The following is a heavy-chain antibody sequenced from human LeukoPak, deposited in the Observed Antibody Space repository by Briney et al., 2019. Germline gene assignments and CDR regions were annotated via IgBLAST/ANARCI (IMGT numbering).Heavy chain of an antibody. CDR3: AKDVGSVDIVVVPAAMAFDI. J-gene: IGHJ3*02. CDR1: GFTFSSSA. CDR2: ISYDGSSK. D-gene: IGHD2-2*03. Sequence: GGSLRLSCAASGFTFSSSAMHWVRQAPGKGLEWVAVISYDGSSKYYGDSVKGRFTISRDDSKNTLYLQMNSLRAEDTAVYYCAKDVGSVDIVVVPAAMAFDIWGQGTMVTVSS. V-gene: IGHV3-30-3*01.